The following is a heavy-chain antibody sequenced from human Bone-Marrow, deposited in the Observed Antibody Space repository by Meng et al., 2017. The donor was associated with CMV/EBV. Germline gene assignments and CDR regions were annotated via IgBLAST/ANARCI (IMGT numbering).Heavy chain of an antibody. D-gene: IGHD3-3*01. CDR2: IYSGGST. CDR1: GFTVSSNY. Sequence: GESLKISCAASGFTVSSNYMSWVRQAPGKGLEWVSVIYSGGSTYYADSVKGRFTISRDNSKNTLYLQMNSLRAEDTAVYYCARGPTYYDFWSGEPIDYWGQGTLVTVSS. J-gene: IGHJ4*02. CDR3: ARGPTYYDFWSGEPIDY. V-gene: IGHV3-53*01.